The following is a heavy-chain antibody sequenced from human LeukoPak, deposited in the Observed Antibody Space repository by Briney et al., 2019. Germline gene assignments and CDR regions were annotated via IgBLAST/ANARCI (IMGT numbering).Heavy chain of an antibody. CDR1: GFTFSSYA. D-gene: IGHD3-9*01. CDR2: ISGSGGST. V-gene: IGHV3-23*01. J-gene: IGHJ4*02. CDR3: AKDYDILTGYEPLYFGY. Sequence: GGSLRLSCAASGFTFSSYAMSWVGQAPGKGLEGVAAISGSGGSTYYADSVKGRFTISRDNSKKTLYLQMKSLRAMNTAVYYCAKDYDILTGYEPLYFGYWGQGTLVTVS.